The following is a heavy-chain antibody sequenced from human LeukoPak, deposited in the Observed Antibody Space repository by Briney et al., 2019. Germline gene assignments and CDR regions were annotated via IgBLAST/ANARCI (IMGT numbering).Heavy chain of an antibody. Sequence: KPSETLSLTCAVYGGSFSGYYWSWIRQPPGKGLEWIGEINHSGSTNYNLSLKSRVTISVDTSKNQFSLKLSSVTAADTAVYYCARVVRQQLVQFSSGRYFDYWGQGTLVTVSS. V-gene: IGHV4-34*01. CDR2: INHSGST. J-gene: IGHJ4*02. CDR1: GGSFSGYY. D-gene: IGHD6-13*01. CDR3: ARVVRQQLVQFSSGRYFDY.